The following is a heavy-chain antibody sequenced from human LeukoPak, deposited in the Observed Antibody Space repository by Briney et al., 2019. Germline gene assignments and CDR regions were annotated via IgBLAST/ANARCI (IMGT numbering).Heavy chain of an antibody. Sequence: GGSLNLPCAASGFTFSGSDMHWVRQASGKGLEWVGRIRTKSNSYATAYSASVKGRFTISRDDSKNTVYLQMISLKSEDTAVYYCSTFDNSGYYNGAFYAYWGRGILVTVSS. CDR2: IRTKSNSYAT. J-gene: IGHJ4*02. CDR1: GFTFSGSD. CDR3: STFDNSGYYNGAFYAY. V-gene: IGHV3-73*01. D-gene: IGHD3-22*01.